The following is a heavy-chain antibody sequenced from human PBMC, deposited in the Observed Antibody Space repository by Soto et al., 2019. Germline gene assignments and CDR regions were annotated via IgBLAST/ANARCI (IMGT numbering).Heavy chain of an antibody. V-gene: IGHV3-21*01. Sequence: GGSLRLSCAASGFTFSSYSMNWVRQAPGKGLEWVSSISSSSSYIYYADSVKGRFTISRDNAKNSLYLQMNSLRAEDTAVYYCARDGTLLVDIVATDSNYYYYYYMDVWGKGTTVTVSS. CDR2: ISSSSSYI. D-gene: IGHD5-12*01. CDR3: ARDGTLLVDIVATDSNYYYYYYMDV. J-gene: IGHJ6*03. CDR1: GFTFSSYS.